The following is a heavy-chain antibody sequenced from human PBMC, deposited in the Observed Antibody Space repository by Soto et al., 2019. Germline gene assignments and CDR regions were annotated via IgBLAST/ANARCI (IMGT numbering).Heavy chain of an antibody. CDR1: GGSISSYY. CDR3: ARETYGDYVGYFDP. Sequence: SETPSLTCTVSGGSISSYYCSWIRQPPGKGLEWIGYIYYSGSTNYNPSLKSRVTISVDRSKNQFSLKVRSVTAADTAVYYCARETYGDYVGYFDPWGQGIQVTVSS. CDR2: IYYSGST. J-gene: IGHJ5*02. V-gene: IGHV4-59*12. D-gene: IGHD4-17*01.